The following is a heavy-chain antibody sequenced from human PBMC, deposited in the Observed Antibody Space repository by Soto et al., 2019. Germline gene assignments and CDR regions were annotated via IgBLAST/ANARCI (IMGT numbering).Heavy chain of an antibody. V-gene: IGHV4-31*03. CDR2: IYYSGST. Sequence: SETLSLTCTVSGGSISSCGYYLSWIRQHPGTRLEWIGYIYYSGSTYYNPSLKSRVTISVDTSKNQFSLKLSSVTAADTAVYYCAKNPRPKFTMVRGVAPDDAFDIWGQGTMVTV. CDR1: GGSISSCGYY. D-gene: IGHD3-10*01. CDR3: AKNPRPKFTMVRGVAPDDAFDI. J-gene: IGHJ3*02.